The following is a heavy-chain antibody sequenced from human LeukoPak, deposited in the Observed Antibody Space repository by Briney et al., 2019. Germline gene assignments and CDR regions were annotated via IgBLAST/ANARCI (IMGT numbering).Heavy chain of an antibody. J-gene: IGHJ4*02. CDR3: ARHVPHGSFFYFDL. Sequence: GESLKISCKGSGYSFTSYWIGWVRQMPGKGLEWMGIIYPGDSDTTYRPSFQGQVTISADRSISTAYLQWSSLKASDSAMYNCARHVPHGSFFYFDLWGQGTLVTVSS. CDR2: IYPGDSDT. D-gene: IGHD1-26*01. CDR1: GYSFTSYW. V-gene: IGHV5-51*01.